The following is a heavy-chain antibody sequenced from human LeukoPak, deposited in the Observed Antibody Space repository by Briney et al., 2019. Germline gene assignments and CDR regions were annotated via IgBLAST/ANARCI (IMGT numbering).Heavy chain of an antibody. Sequence: GSSVKVSCKASGGTFSSYAISWVRQAPGQGLGWMGGIIPIFGTANYAQKFQGRVTITADESTSTAYMELSSLRSEDTTVYYCARVGEHITIFGVVRFAFDIWGQGTMVTVSS. CDR3: ARVGEHITIFGVVRFAFDI. CDR2: IIPIFGTA. J-gene: IGHJ3*02. V-gene: IGHV1-69*01. D-gene: IGHD3-3*01. CDR1: GGTFSSYA.